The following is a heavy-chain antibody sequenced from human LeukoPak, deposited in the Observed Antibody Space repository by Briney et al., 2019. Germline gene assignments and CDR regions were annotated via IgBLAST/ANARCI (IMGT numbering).Heavy chain of an antibody. CDR2: ISSSGSTI. Sequence: GGSLRLSCAASGFTFSDYYMSWIRQAPGKGLEWVSYISSSGSTIYYADSVKGRFTISRDNAKNSLYLQMNSLRAEDTAVYYCATEITPYYYIDVWGKGTTVTVSS. D-gene: IGHD3-16*01. CDR3: ATEITPYYYIDV. V-gene: IGHV3-11*04. CDR1: GFTFSDYY. J-gene: IGHJ6*03.